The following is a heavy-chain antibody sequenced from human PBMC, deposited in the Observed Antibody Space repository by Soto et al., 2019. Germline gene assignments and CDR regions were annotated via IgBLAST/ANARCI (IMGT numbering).Heavy chain of an antibody. CDR1: GFTFSNYG. V-gene: IGHV3-30*18. D-gene: IGHD1-26*01. J-gene: IGHJ4*02. CDR3: AKDTLAYSGSCIDY. CDR2: ISHDGNKE. Sequence: GGSLRLSCAASGFTFSNYGIHWVRQAPGKGLEWVAVISHDGNKEYYADSVKGRFTISRDNSKNTLYLQMDSLRAEDTAVYYCAKDTLAYSGSCIDYWGQGTLVTVSS.